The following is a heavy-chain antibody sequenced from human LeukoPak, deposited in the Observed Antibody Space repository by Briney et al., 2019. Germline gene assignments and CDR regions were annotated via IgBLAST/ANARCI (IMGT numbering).Heavy chain of an antibody. CDR1: GFTFSSYS. D-gene: IGHD3-10*01. Sequence: GGSLRLSCAASGFTFSSYSMNWVRQAPGKGLEWVSYISSSSSTIYYADSVKGRFTISRDNAKNSLYLQMNSLRAEDTAVYYYARDLRNYGSGSWGQGTLVTVSS. CDR2: ISSSSSTI. J-gene: IGHJ4*02. V-gene: IGHV3-48*01. CDR3: ARDLRNYGSGS.